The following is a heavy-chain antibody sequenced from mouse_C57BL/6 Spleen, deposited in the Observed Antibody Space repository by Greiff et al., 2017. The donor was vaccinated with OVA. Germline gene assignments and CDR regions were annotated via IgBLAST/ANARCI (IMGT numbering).Heavy chain of an antibody. Sequence: EVQLVESGGGLVKPGGSLKLSCAASGFTFSSYTMSWVRQTPEKRLEWVATISGGGGNTYYPDSVKGRFTISRDNAKNTLYMQMSSLRSEDTALYYSERQGGSNYEGYFDVWGTGTTVTVSS. D-gene: IGHD1-1*01. V-gene: IGHV5-9*01. J-gene: IGHJ1*03. CDR2: ISGGGGNT. CDR3: ERQGGSNYEGYFDV. CDR1: GFTFSSYT.